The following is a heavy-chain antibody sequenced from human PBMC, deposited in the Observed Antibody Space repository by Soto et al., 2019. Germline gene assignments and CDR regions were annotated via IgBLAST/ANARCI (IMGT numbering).Heavy chain of an antibody. J-gene: IGHJ4*02. CDR2: ISSSSSYI. D-gene: IGHD2-15*01. V-gene: IGHV3-21*01. Sequence: GSLRLSCAASGFTFSSYSMNWVRQAPGKGLEWVSSISSSSSYIYYADSVKGRFTISRDNAKNSLYLQMNSLRAEDTAVYYCARDTPSGPAGAFDYWGQGTLVIVSS. CDR1: GFTFSSYS. CDR3: ARDTPSGPAGAFDY.